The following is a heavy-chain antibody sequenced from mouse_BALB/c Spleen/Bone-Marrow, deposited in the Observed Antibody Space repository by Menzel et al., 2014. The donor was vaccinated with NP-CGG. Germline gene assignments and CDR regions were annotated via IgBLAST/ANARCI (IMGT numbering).Heavy chain of an antibody. CDR2: INPSNGGT. CDR3: TRSNYGYWFFDV. J-gene: IGHJ1*01. V-gene: IGHV1S81*02. D-gene: IGHD1-1*01. CDR1: GYSFTNYY. Sequence: QVQLQQPAAELVKPGASVKLSCKASGYSFTNYYMYWVKQWPGQGLEWIGEINPSNGGTNFNEKFKSKATLTVDKSSSTAFMQLSSPTSEDSAVYYCTRSNYGYWFFDVWGAGTTVTVSS.